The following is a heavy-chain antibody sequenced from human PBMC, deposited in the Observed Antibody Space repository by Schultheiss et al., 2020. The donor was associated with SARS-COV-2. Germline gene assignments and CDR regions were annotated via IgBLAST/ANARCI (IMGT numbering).Heavy chain of an antibody. Sequence: SETLSLTCAVYCGSFSGYYWSWIRQPPGKGLEWIGYIYYSGSTNYNPSLKSRVTISVDTSKNQFSLKLSSVTAADTAVYYCAREGIDDGYFDYWGQGTLVTVSS. CDR1: CGSFSGYY. J-gene: IGHJ4*02. CDR3: AREGIDDGYFDY. V-gene: IGHV4-59*01. CDR2: IYYSGST. D-gene: IGHD2/OR15-2a*01.